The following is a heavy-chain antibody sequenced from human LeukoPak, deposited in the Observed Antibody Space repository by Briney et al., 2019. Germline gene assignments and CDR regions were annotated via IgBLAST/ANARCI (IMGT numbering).Heavy chain of an antibody. Sequence: PGGSLRLSCAASGFIFKSYWMSWVRQAPGKGLEWVANIKQDGSEENYVDSVRGRFTISRDNAKKSLYLQMNSLRAEDTAIYYCAKEYTGTFSPFPSYFDNWGQGTLVTVSS. CDR3: AKEYTGTFSPFPSYFDN. CDR1: GFIFKSYW. J-gene: IGHJ4*02. V-gene: IGHV3-7*03. CDR2: IKQDGSEE. D-gene: IGHD1-26*01.